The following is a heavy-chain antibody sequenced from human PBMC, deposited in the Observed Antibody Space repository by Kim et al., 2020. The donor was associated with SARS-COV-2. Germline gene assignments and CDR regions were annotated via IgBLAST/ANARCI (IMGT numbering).Heavy chain of an antibody. CDR1: GFSLSTSGVG. J-gene: IGHJ6*02. V-gene: IGHV2-5*02. D-gene: IGHD6-6*01. CDR3: AHQTGAVSSSSVSRLRYYYYYGMDV. CDR2: IYWDDDK. Sequence: SGPTLVNPTQTLTLTCTFSGFSLSTSGVGVGWIRQPPGKALEWLALIYWDDDKRYSPSLKSRLTITKDTSKNQVVLTMTNMDPVDTATYYCAHQTGAVSSSSVSRLRYYYYYGMDVWGQGTTVTVSS.